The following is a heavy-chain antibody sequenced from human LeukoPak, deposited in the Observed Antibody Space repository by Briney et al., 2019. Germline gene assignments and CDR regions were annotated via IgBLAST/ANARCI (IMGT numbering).Heavy chain of an antibody. V-gene: IGHV1-2*02. CDR2: INPNSGGT. CDR3: ARDPGIVLMASSKSNNWFDP. D-gene: IGHD2-8*01. CDR1: GYTFTGYY. J-gene: IGHJ5*02. Sequence: ASVKVSCKASGYTFTGYYMHWVRQAPGQGLEWMGWINPNSGGTNYAQKFQGRVTMTRDTSISTAYMELSRLRSDDTAVYYCARDPGIVLMASSKSNNWFDPWGQGTLVTVSS.